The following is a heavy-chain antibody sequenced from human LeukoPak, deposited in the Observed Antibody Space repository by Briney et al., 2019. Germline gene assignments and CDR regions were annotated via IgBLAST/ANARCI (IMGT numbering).Heavy chain of an antibody. J-gene: IGHJ4*02. V-gene: IGHV4-34*01. CDR3: ARARIAAAGNFDY. CDR1: GGSISSYY. Sequence: SETLSLTCTVSGGSISSYYWSWIRQPPGKGLEWIGEINHSGSTNYNPSLKSRVTISVDTSKNQFSLKLSSVTAADTAVYYCARARIAAAGNFDYWGQGTLVTVSS. D-gene: IGHD6-13*01. CDR2: INHSGST.